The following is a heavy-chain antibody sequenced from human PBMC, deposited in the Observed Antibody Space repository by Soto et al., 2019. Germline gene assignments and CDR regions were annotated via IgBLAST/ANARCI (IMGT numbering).Heavy chain of an antibody. CDR3: ARTYSTSSAFDY. D-gene: IGHD6-6*01. CDR2: FNPSGGST. J-gene: IGHJ4*02. V-gene: IGHV1-46*01. Sequence: ASVKVSCKASGYTFTNYYMHWVRQAPGQGLEWMGRFNPSGGSTTYAQKFQGRVTMTRDTSTSTVYMELSSLGSEDTAIFYCARTYSTSSAFDYWGQGTLVTVSS. CDR1: GYTFTNYY.